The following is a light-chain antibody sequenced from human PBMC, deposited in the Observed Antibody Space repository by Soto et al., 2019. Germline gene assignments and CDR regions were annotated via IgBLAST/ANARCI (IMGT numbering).Light chain of an antibody. CDR3: AAWDDTLKRYV. CDR1: SSNIGAGYD. V-gene: IGLV1-40*01. CDR2: YNN. Sequence: QSVLTQPPSVSGAPGQRVTISCTGSSSNIGAGYDVHWYQQHPGTAPRLLIYYNNQRPSGVPDRFSGSKSGTSASLAISGLQSEDESDYYCAAWDDTLKRYVFGTGTKLTVL. J-gene: IGLJ1*01.